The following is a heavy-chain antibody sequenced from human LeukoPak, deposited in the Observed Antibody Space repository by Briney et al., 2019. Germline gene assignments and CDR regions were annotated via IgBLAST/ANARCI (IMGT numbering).Heavy chain of an antibody. V-gene: IGHV3-21*01. CDR1: GFTFSSYS. J-gene: IGHJ4*02. Sequence: GGSLRLSCAASGFTFSSYSMNWVRQAPGKGLEWVSSISSSSSYIYYADSVKGRFTISRDNAKNSLYLQMNSLRAEDTAVYYCARDHSRDGYNSLDYWGQGTLVTVSS. CDR3: ARDHSRDGYNSLDY. CDR2: ISSSSSYI. D-gene: IGHD5-24*01.